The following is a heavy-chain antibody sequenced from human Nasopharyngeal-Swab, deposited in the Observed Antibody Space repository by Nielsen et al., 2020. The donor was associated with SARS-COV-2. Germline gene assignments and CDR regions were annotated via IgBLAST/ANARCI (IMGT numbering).Heavy chain of an antibody. CDR2: ISSSSSYI. Sequence: GESLKISCAASGFTFSSYSMNWVRQAPGKGLEWVSSISSSSSYIYYADSVKGRFTISRDNAKNSLYLQMNSLRAEDTAVYYCARDVSWNDGAYYFDYWGQGTLVTVSS. J-gene: IGHJ4*02. CDR3: ARDVSWNDGAYYFDY. V-gene: IGHV3-21*01. D-gene: IGHD1-1*01. CDR1: GFTFSSYS.